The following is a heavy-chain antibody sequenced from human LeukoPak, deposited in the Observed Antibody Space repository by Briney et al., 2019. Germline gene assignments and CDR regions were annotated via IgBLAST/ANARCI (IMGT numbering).Heavy chain of an antibody. CDR3: VRVGGASSILSAFDI. D-gene: IGHD6-6*01. V-gene: IGHV4-59*01. CDR1: GVSINSYY. Sequence: SETLSLTCAVSGVSINSYYWSWIRQPPGKGLEYIGSVDYSGSASYTPSLKSRVTISPDMSKNQISLKLLSVTAADTAVYYCVRVGGASSILSAFDIWGQGTMVTVSS. CDR2: VDYSGSA. J-gene: IGHJ3*02.